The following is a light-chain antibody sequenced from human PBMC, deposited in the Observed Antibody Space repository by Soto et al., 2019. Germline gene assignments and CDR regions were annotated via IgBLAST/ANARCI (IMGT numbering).Light chain of an antibody. CDR3: QQYNNWPIT. V-gene: IGKV3D-15*01. CDR2: GAS. J-gene: IGKJ5*01. CDR1: QSVSSN. Sequence: EIVMTQSPGTLSLSPGERATLSCRASQSVSSNYLAWYQQKPGQAPRLLIYGASTRATGIPDRFSGSGSGTEFTLTISSLQSEDFAVYYCQQYNNWPITFGQGTRLE.